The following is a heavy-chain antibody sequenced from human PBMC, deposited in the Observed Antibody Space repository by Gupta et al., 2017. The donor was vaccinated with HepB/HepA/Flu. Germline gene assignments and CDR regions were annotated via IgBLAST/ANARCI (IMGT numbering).Heavy chain of an antibody. CDR2: IHYSGST. CDR1: GGAVSSGGYY. CDR3: ARLDLLLWAFDY. D-gene: IGHD3-10*01. Sequence: QVQLQESGPGLVKPSQTLSLTCSGSGGAVSSGGYYWSWIRQLPGKGLEWIGYIHYSGSTYYNPSLKSRVTISLDTSQNQFSRKRRSVTAADTAVYSCARLDLLLWAFDYWGQGALVTVSS. V-gene: IGHV4-31*03. J-gene: IGHJ4*02.